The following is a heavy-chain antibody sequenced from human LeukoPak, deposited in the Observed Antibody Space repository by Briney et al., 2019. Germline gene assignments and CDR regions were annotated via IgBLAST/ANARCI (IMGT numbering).Heavy chain of an antibody. Sequence: GGSLRLSCAASGFTFSSYGMSWVRQAPGKGLEWVAAICYGGSNKYYADSVKGRFTISRDNSKTTLYLQMSSLRAEDTAVYCCARTTLFVVPAVTGAFDVWGEGTMVIASS. J-gene: IGHJ3*01. V-gene: IGHV3-33*08. CDR3: ARTTLFVVPAVTGAFDV. CDR2: ICYGGSNK. CDR1: GFTFSSYG. D-gene: IGHD2-15*01.